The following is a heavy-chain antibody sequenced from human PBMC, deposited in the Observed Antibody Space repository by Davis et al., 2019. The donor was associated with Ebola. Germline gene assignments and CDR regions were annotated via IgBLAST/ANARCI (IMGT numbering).Heavy chain of an antibody. V-gene: IGHV4-59*01. J-gene: IGHJ4*02. CDR3: ARGDWVSSSWQLDS. CDR1: GGSISGFY. Sequence: MPGGSLRLSCSVSGGSISGFYWSWIRQPPGRGLEWIGHMYYSGSTDYNPSLKSRVTISVDTSKNQFSLKLTAVTAADTAVYYCARGDWVSSSWQLDSWGQGTLVTVSS. CDR2: MYYSGST. D-gene: IGHD2-21*01.